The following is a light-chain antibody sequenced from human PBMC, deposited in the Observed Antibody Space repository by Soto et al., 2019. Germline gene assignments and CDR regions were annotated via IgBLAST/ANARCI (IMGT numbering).Light chain of an antibody. CDR3: HQSYSTPYT. CDR1: QSISTY. J-gene: IGKJ2*01. V-gene: IGKV1-39*01. CDR2: AAS. Sequence: DIQMTQSPSSLSASVGDRVTITCRASQSISTYLNWYRQKPGEAPDFLISAASRLQSGVPSRFGGSGSGTDFTLTITSLLPEDFATYYCHQSYSTPYTFGQGTKVDIK.